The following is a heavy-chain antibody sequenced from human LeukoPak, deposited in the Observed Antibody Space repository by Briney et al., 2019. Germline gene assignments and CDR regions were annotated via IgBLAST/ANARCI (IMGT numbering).Heavy chain of an antibody. J-gene: IGHJ4*02. CDR2: INNDGSTT. D-gene: IGHD2-2*01. Sequence: GGSLRLACAASGFAFSSYWMHWVRQAPGKGLVWVSHINNDGSTTDYADSVKGRFTISRDNAKNTLYLQMNSLRAEDTAVYYCARAYCSSTSCHRGYYFDYWGQGTLVTVSS. CDR1: GFAFSSYW. V-gene: IGHV3-74*01. CDR3: ARAYCSSTSCHRGYYFDY.